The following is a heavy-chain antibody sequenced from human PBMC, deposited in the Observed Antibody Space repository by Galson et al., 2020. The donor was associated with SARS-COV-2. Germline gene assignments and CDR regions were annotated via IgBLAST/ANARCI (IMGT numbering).Heavy chain of an antibody. V-gene: IGHV3-74*01. D-gene: IGHD1-26*01. CDR3: TATRAY. CDR1: GFTFSSYW. CDR2: INSNGSST. Sequence: GESLKISCAASGFTFSSYWMHWVRQAPGQGLVWVSRINSNGSSTSYADSVKGRFTISRDNAKNTLYLQMNSLRAEDTAVYYCTATRAYWGQGTLVTVSS. J-gene: IGHJ4*02.